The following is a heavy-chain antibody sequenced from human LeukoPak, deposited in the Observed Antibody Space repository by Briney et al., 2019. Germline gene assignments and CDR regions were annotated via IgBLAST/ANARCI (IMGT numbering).Heavy chain of an antibody. D-gene: IGHD2-21*01. V-gene: IGHV4-38-2*02. CDR1: GYSISSGYY. CDR2: IYHSGSA. Sequence: SETLSLTCTVSGYSISSGYYWGWIRQPPGKGLEWIGSIYHSGSAYYNPSLKSPVTISVDTSKNQFSLKLSSVTPADTAVYYCARRAYCGGDCNWFDPWGQGTLVTVSS. J-gene: IGHJ5*02. CDR3: ARRAYCGGDCNWFDP.